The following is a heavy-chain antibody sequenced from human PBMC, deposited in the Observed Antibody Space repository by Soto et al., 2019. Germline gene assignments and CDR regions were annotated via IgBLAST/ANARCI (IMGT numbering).Heavy chain of an antibody. CDR3: AKLGHMYNWKLPFDY. Sequence: EVQLLESGGGLVQPGGSLRLSCAASGFTFNSYAMSWVRQAPGKGLEWVSSISGRGGSTYYADSVKGRFTISRDNSKNTLYLQMNSLRAEDTAVYYCAKLGHMYNWKLPFDYWGPGTLVHVSS. CDR2: ISGRGGST. D-gene: IGHD1-20*01. CDR1: GFTFNSYA. J-gene: IGHJ4*02. V-gene: IGHV3-23*01.